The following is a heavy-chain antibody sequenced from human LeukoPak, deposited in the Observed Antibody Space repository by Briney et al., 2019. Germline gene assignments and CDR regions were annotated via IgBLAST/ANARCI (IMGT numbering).Heavy chain of an antibody. V-gene: IGHV3-30-3*01. CDR3: ARGGYYDSSGYSWGAFDI. Sequence: GRSLRLSCAASGFTFSNYAMHWVRQAPGKGLEWVAVISYDGTNKYYADSVKGRFTISRDNSKNTLDLQMNSLRAEDTAVHYCARGGYYDSSGYSWGAFDIWGQGTMVTVS. J-gene: IGHJ3*02. CDR2: ISYDGTNK. CDR1: GFTFSNYA. D-gene: IGHD3-22*01.